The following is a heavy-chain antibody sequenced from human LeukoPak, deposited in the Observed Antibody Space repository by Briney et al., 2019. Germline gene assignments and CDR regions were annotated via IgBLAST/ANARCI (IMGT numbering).Heavy chain of an antibody. Sequence: GGSLRLSCAASGFTFSSYAMHWVRQAPGKGLEWVAVISYDGSNKYYADSVKGRFTISRDNSKNTLYLQMNSLRAEDTAVYYCASPLPEPYVTPEGGPFDYWGQGTLVTVSS. V-gene: IGHV3-30-3*01. J-gene: IGHJ4*02. D-gene: IGHD3-16*01. CDR2: ISYDGSNK. CDR3: ASPLPEPYVTPEGGPFDY. CDR1: GFTFSSYA.